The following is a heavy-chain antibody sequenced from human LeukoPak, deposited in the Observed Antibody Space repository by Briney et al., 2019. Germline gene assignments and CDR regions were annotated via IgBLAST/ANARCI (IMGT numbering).Heavy chain of an antibody. CDR3: ARDESGDYGGWYAFDI. V-gene: IGHV3-30-3*01. J-gene: IGHJ3*02. CDR1: GFTFSSYA. Sequence: GRSLRLSCAASGFTFSSYAMHWVRQAPGKGLEWVAVISYDGSNKYYADSVKGRFTISRDNSKNTLYLQMNSLRAEDTAVYYCARDESGDYGGWYAFDIWGQGTMVTVSS. D-gene: IGHD4-17*01. CDR2: ISYDGSNK.